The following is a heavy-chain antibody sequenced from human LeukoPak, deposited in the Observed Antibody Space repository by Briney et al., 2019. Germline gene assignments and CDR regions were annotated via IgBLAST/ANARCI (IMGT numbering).Heavy chain of an antibody. CDR2: IYYSGST. Sequence: SETLSLTCTVSGGSISSSSYYWGWIRQPPGKGLEWVGSIYYSGSTYYNPSLKSRVAISVDTSKNQFSLKLSSVTAADTAVYYCARPRRGSYYEFDYWGQGTLVTVSS. CDR1: GGSISSSSYY. CDR3: ARPRRGSYYEFDY. V-gene: IGHV4-39*01. J-gene: IGHJ4*02. D-gene: IGHD1-26*01.